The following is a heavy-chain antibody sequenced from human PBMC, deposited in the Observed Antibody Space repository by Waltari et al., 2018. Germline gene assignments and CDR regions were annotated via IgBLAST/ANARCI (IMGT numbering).Heavy chain of an antibody. Sequence: EVQLVESGGGLVQPGGSLRLSCAASGFTFSSYWMSWVRRAPGKGVDWGATIKQDGSEKYYVDAGKGRFTISGDNAKNSLYLQMNSLRAEDTAVYYCAREYYYDSSGYGSDYWGQGTLVTVSS. J-gene: IGHJ4*02. D-gene: IGHD3-22*01. V-gene: IGHV3-7*01. CDR2: IKQDGSEK. CDR1: GFTFSSYW. CDR3: AREYYYDSSGYGSDY.